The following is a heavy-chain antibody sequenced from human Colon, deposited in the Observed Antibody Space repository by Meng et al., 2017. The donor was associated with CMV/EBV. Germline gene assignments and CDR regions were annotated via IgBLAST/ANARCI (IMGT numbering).Heavy chain of an antibody. CDR2: ISYDGTIA. D-gene: IGHD2-2*01. V-gene: IGHV3-30*03. CDR1: SYA. Sequence: SYAMPWVRQAPGKGLEWVAIISYDGTIAYYGDSVKDRFTISRDNSKNTLYLQMNSLRAEDTAVYYCATSGIRPYCSSTYCYSMLGDYWGQGTLVTVSS. J-gene: IGHJ4*02. CDR3: ATSGIRPYCSSTYCYSMLGDY.